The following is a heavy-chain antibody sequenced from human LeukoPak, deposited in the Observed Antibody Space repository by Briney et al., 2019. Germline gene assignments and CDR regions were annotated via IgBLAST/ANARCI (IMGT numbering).Heavy chain of an antibody. CDR1: GFTFSSYS. Sequence: SGGSLRLSCAASGFTFSSYSMNWVRQAPGKGLEWVSSISSSSSYIYYADSVKDRFTISRDNAKNSLYLQMNSLRAEDTAVYYCARDLYDYGGNSKDDYWGQGTLVSVSS. CDR3: ARDLYDYGGNSKDDY. V-gene: IGHV3-21*01. D-gene: IGHD4-23*01. CDR2: ISSSSSYI. J-gene: IGHJ4*02.